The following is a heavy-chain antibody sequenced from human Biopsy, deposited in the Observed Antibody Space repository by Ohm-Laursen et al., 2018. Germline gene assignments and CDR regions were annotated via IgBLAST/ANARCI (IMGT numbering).Heavy chain of an antibody. CDR3: AKDLGLNYSDRFLFYYGMDV. D-gene: IGHD4-17*01. CDR1: GFTFDDYA. J-gene: IGHJ6*02. Sequence: SLRLSCAASGFTFDDYAMHWVRQVPGKGREWVSGISWNSDDIGYADSVKGRFTISRDNARNALHLQMNSLRTEDTALYYCAKDLGLNYSDRFLFYYGMDVWGRGTTVTVSS. CDR2: ISWNSDDI. V-gene: IGHV3-9*01.